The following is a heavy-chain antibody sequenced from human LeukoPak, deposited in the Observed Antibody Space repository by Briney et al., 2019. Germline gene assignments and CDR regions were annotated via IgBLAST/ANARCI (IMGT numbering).Heavy chain of an antibody. V-gene: IGHV3-11*01. Sequence: GGSLRLSCAASGFTFSDYYMSWIRQAPGKGLEWVSYICDSGRTIYYADSVKGRFTISRDNAKNSVYLQMNNLGAEDMAVYYCARDRLGDYDHSGYYDKWGQGTLVTVSS. J-gene: IGHJ4*02. CDR1: GFTFSDYY. CDR3: ARDRLGDYDHSGYYDK. CDR2: ICDSGRTI. D-gene: IGHD3-22*01.